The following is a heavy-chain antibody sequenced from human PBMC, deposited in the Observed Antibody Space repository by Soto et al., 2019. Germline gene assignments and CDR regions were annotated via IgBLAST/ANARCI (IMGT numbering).Heavy chain of an antibody. D-gene: IGHD2-2*02. J-gene: IGHJ5*02. CDR2: IIPIFGTA. Sequence: ASVKVSCKASGGTFSSYAIGWVRQAPGQGLEWMGGIIPIFGTANYAQKFQGRVTITADESTSTAYMELSSLRSEDTAVYYCARGRGYCSSTSCYTTGWFDPWGQGTLVTVSS. CDR3: ARGRGYCSSTSCYTTGWFDP. CDR1: GGTFSSYA. V-gene: IGHV1-69*13.